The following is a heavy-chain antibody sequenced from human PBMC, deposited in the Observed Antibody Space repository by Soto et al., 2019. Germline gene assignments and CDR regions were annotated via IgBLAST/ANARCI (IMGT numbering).Heavy chain of an antibody. V-gene: IGHV3-7*04. Sequence: EVQLVESGGDLVQPGGSLRLSCTASGFTLSDNWMTWVRQAPGKGLEWVAHIKEDGSEKNYVDSVKGRFTISRDNAKNSLFLQMNGLRVEDTAVHYCVRGRSLSGYWGQGTLVTVSS. J-gene: IGHJ4*02. CDR2: IKEDGSEK. CDR1: GFTLSDNW. D-gene: IGHD3-16*01. CDR3: VRGRSLSGY.